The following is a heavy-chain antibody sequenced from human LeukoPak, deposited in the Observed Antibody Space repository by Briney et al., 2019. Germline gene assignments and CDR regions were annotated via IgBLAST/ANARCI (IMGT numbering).Heavy chain of an antibody. D-gene: IGHD3-22*01. J-gene: IGHJ4*02. CDR3: ASIILTTPSHYYDSSSEDY. CDR1: AFTFSSYA. V-gene: IGHV3-23*01. CDR2: ISNSDGST. Sequence: GGSLRLSCAASAFTFSSYAMSWVRQAPGKGLEWVSTISNSDGSTYYADSVKGRFTISRDNSENTLYLQMNSLRAEDTAVYYCASIILTTPSHYYDSSSEDYWGQGTLVTVSS.